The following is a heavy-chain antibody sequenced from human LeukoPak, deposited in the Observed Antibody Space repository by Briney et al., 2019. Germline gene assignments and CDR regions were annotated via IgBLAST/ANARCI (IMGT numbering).Heavy chain of an antibody. V-gene: IGHV3-7*01. CDR2: IRQDGSEK. D-gene: IGHD6-19*01. CDR3: AKDGGYAVAGRGLDY. CDR1: GFTFSTYW. J-gene: IGHJ4*02. Sequence: LPGGSLRLSCAASGFTFSTYWMSWVRQAPGKGLEWVATIRQDGSEKHYVDSVEGRFTISRDNAQNSLYLQMHSLGVEDTAVYYCAKDGGYAVAGRGLDYWGQGTLVTVSS.